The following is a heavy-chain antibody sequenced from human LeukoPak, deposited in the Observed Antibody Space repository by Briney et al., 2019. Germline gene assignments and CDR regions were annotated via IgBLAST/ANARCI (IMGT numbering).Heavy chain of an antibody. CDR2: ISGSGGST. Sequence: GGSLRLSCAASGFTFSSYAMSWVRQAPGKGLEWVSAISGSGGSTYYADSVKGRFTISRDNSKNTLYLQMNSLRAEDTAVYYCAKEGYYYDSSGYYLPVGYDYWGQGTLVTVSS. CDR1: GFTFSSYA. J-gene: IGHJ4*02. V-gene: IGHV3-23*01. CDR3: AKEGYYYDSSGYYLPVGYDY. D-gene: IGHD3-22*01.